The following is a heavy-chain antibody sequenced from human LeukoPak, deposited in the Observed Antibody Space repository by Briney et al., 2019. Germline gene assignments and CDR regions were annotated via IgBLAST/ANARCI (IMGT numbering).Heavy chain of an antibody. J-gene: IGHJ6*03. CDR3: ARDEGRIAAPADYYYYYMDV. V-gene: IGHV1-69*01. CDR2: IIPIFGTA. CDR1: GGTFSSYA. D-gene: IGHD6-6*01. Sequence: ASVKVSCKASGGTFSSYAISWVRQAPGQGLEWMGGIIPIFGTANYAQKFQGRVTITADESTSTAYMELSSLRSEDTAVYYCARDEGRIAAPADYYYYYMDVWAKGPRSPSP.